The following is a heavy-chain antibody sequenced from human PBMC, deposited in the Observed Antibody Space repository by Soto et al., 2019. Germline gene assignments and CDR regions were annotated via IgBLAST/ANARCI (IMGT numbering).Heavy chain of an antibody. CDR2: IIPICGTA. Sequence: SVKGSCTASGGTFSRYAISWVRQAPGQGLEWMGGIIPICGTANYAQKFQGRVTITADESTSAADRELSSLRSEDTAVYYYARPRREVVMIFGVVITHYYYYGMDVWGQGTTVTVSS. CDR1: GGTFSRYA. V-gene: IGHV1-69*01. J-gene: IGHJ6*02. CDR3: ARPRREVVMIFGVVITHYYYYGMDV. D-gene: IGHD3-3*01.